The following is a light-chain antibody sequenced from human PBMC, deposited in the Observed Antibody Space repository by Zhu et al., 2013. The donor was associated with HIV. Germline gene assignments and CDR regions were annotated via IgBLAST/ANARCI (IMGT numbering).Light chain of an antibody. J-gene: IGLJ1*01. CDR2: RNN. CDR1: ISNIGSHY. Sequence: QSVLTQPPSLSASPGQRVTISCSGSISNIGSHYTYWYQHLPGSAPKLLIYRNNQRPSGVPERFSGSKSGNTASLTISGLQAEDEADYYCSSYTSSSTRVFGTGTKVTVL. V-gene: IGLV1-47*01. CDR3: SSYTSSSTRV.